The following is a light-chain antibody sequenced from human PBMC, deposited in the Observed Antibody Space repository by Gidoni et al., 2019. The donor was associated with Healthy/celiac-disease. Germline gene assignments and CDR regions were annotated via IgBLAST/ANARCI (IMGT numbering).Light chain of an antibody. J-gene: IGKJ3*01. V-gene: IGKV3-15*01. CDR3: QQYNNWPST. CDR1: QSVSSN. CDR2: GAS. Sequence: EIVMTQSPATLSVSPGERATLSCRASQSVSSNLAWYQQKPGQAPRLLIYGASTRATGSPARFRGSGSGTEFTLTISSLKSEDFAVYYGQQYNNWPSTFGPGTKVDIK.